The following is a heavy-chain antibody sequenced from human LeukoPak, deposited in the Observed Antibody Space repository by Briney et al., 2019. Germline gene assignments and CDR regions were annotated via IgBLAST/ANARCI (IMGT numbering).Heavy chain of an antibody. CDR1: GYTFTSYG. CDR3: ARAAGYYGSGSYLFNFDY. V-gene: IGHV1-69*04. CDR2: IIPILGIA. J-gene: IGHJ4*02. D-gene: IGHD3-10*01. Sequence: GASVEVSCKASGYTFTSYGISWVRQAPGQGLEWMGRIIPILGIANYAQKFQGRVTITADKSTSTAYMELSSLRSEDTAVYYCARAAGYYGSGSYLFNFDYWGQGTLVTVSS.